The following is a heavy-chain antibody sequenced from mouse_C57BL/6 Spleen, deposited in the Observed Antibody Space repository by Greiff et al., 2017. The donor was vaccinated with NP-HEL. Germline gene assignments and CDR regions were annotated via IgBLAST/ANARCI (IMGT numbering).Heavy chain of an antibody. CDR1: GYTFTNYW. J-gene: IGHJ2*01. Sequence: VQLQQSGAELVRPGTSVKMSCKASGYTFTNYWIGWAKQRPGHGLEWIGDIYPGGGYTNYYEKFKGKATLTADKSSSTAYMQFSSLTSEDSAIYYCARRGDWALDYWGQGTTLTVSS. D-gene: IGHD4-1*01. CDR3: ARRGDWALDY. CDR2: IYPGGGYT. V-gene: IGHV1-63*01.